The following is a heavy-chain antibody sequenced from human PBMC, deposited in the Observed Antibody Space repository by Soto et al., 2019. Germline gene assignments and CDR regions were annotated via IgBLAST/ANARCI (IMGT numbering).Heavy chain of an antibody. D-gene: IGHD3-3*01. CDR2: ISWNSGSI. V-gene: IGHV3-9*01. CDR1: GFTFDDYA. J-gene: IGHJ3*02. Sequence: GGSLRLSCAASGFTFDDYAMHWVRQAPGKGLEWVSGISWNSGSIGYADSVKGRFTISRDNAKNSLYLQMNSPRAEDTALYYCAKEFSSPDAFDIWGQGTMVTVSS. CDR3: AKEFSSPDAFDI.